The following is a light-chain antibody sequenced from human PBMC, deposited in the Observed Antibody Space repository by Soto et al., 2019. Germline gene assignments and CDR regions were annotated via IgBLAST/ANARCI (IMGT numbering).Light chain of an antibody. CDR1: SSDLGGYNY. Sequence: QSALTQPASVSGSPGQSITVSCTGTSSDLGGYNYVSWYQHHPGEAPKLMIYEVSNRPSGVSNRFSGSKSGNTASLTISGLQAEDEAEYYCSSYTSSDTLVFGTGTKLTV. J-gene: IGLJ1*01. CDR2: EVS. V-gene: IGLV2-14*01. CDR3: SSYTSSDTLV.